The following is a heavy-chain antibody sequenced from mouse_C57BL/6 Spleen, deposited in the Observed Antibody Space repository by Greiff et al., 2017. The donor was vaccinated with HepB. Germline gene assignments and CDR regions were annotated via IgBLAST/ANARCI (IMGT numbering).Heavy chain of an antibody. CDR3: APDGRGYYFDY. CDR2: IDPEDGET. V-gene: IGHV14-2*01. Sequence: VQLQQSGAELVKPGASVKLSCTASGFNINDYYMHWVKQRTEQGLEWIGRIDPEDGETKYAAKFQGKATITADTSSNTAYLQLSSLTSEDTAVYYCAPDGRGYYFDYWGQGTTLTVSS. CDR1: GFNINDYY. D-gene: IGHD1-1*01. J-gene: IGHJ2*01.